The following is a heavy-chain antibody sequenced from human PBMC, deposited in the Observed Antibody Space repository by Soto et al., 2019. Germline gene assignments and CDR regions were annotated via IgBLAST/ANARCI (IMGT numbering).Heavy chain of an antibody. CDR1: GFTFSSYG. CDR2: ISYDGSNK. D-gene: IGHD1-26*01. CDR3: AKDGSGSYYVGQIDY. J-gene: IGHJ4*02. Sequence: LRLSCAASGFTFSSYGMHWVRQAPGKGLEWVAVISYDGSNKYYADSVKGRFTISRDNSKNTLYLQMNSLRAEDTAVYYCAKDGSGSYYVGQIDYWDQETLVTVSS. V-gene: IGHV3-30*18.